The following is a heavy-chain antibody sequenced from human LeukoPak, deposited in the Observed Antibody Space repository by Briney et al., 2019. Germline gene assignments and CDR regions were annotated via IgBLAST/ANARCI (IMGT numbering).Heavy chain of an antibody. J-gene: IGHJ4*02. CDR2: INPNSGGT. V-gene: IGHV1-2*04. D-gene: IGHD5-12*01. Sequence: ASVKVSCKASGYTFTGYYMHWVRQAPGQGLEWMGWINPNSGGTNYAQKFQGWVTMTRDASISTAYMELSRLRSDDTAVYYCARESHSGYDSLIFDYWGQGTLVTVSS. CDR3: ARESHSGYDSLIFDY. CDR1: GYTFTGYY.